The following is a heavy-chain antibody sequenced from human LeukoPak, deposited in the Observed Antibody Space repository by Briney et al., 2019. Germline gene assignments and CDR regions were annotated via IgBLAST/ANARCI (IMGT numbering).Heavy chain of an antibody. CDR1: GYTLTELS. J-gene: IGHJ6*02. V-gene: IGHV1-24*01. D-gene: IGHD3-22*01. CDR2: FDPEDGET. Sequence: ASVKVSCKLSGYTLTELSMHWVRQAPGKGLEWMGGFDPEDGETIYAQKFQGRVTMTRDTSTSTVYMELSSLRSEDTAVYYCARDPYYYDSSGYRAPIVVYYYGMDVWGQGTTVTVSS. CDR3: ARDPYYYDSSGYRAPIVVYYYGMDV.